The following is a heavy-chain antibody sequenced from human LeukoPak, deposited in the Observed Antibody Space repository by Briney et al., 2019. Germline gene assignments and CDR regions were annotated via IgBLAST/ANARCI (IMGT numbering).Heavy chain of an antibody. Sequence: GGSLRLSCAASGFTFSSYAMHWVRQAPGKGLEWVAVISYDGSNKYYADSVKGRFTISRDNSKNTLYLQMNSLRAEDTAVYYCAKCIVVGGTRSYYMDVWGKGTTVTVSS. V-gene: IGHV3-30-3*02. CDR3: AKCIVVGGTRSYYMDV. CDR2: ISYDGSNK. D-gene: IGHD2-21*01. J-gene: IGHJ6*03. CDR1: GFTFSSYA.